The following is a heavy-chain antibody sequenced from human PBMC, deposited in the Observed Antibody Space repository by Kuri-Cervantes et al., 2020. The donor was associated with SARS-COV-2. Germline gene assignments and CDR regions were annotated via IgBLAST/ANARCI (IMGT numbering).Heavy chain of an antibody. CDR2: IYYSGST. J-gene: IGHJ5*02. CDR1: GGSISSSSYY. CDR3: ARSPDLWWFDP. Sequence: SETLSLTCTVSGGSISSSSYYWGWIRQPPGKGLEWTGSIYYSGSTYYNPSLKSRVTISVDTSKNQFSLKLSSVTAADTAVYYCARSPDLWWFDPWGQGTLVTVSS. V-gene: IGHV4-39*07. D-gene: IGHD3-3*01.